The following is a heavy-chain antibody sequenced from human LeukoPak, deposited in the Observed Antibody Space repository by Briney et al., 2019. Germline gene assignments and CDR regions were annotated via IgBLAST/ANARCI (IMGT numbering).Heavy chain of an antibody. J-gene: IGHJ4*02. CDR2: IWSDGTEK. CDR1: GFTYSHYG. CDR3: AKDAQRGFDYSNSLEY. V-gene: IGHV3-33*06. D-gene: IGHD4-11*01. Sequence: PGRSLRLSCTASGFTYSHYGMHWVRQAPGKGLGWAAVIWSDGTEKYYADAVKGRFTISRDNSRNTLYLQMNSLRGEDTAVYYCAKDAQRGFDYSNSLEYWGQGTLVTVSS.